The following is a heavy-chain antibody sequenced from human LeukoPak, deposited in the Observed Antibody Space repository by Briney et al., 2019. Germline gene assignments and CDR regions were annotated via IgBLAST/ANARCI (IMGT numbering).Heavy chain of an antibody. CDR1: GYTFTGYY. CDR3: ARVNTYYYGSGSQKSRWFDP. Sequence: AAVKVSCKASGYTFTGYYMHWVRQAPGQGLEWMGWINPNSGGTNQAQKFQGRVTMTRDTSISTAYMELSRLRSDDTAVYYCARVNTYYYGSGSQKSRWFDPWGQGTLVTVSS. CDR2: INPNSGGT. V-gene: IGHV1-2*02. J-gene: IGHJ5*02. D-gene: IGHD3-10*01.